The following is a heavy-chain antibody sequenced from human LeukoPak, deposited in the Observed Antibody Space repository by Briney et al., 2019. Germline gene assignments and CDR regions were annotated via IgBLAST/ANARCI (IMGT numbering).Heavy chain of an antibody. CDR3: ARVYYDFWSGGPFDY. J-gene: IGHJ4*02. D-gene: IGHD3-3*01. CDR2: IYHSGST. V-gene: IGHV4-39*07. Sequence: PSETLSLTCTVSGGSISSSSYYWGWIRQPPGKGLEWIGEIYHSGSTNYNPSLKSRVTISVDKSKNQFSLKLSSVTAADTAVYYCARVYYDFWSGGPFDYWGQGTLVTVSS. CDR1: GGSISSSSYY.